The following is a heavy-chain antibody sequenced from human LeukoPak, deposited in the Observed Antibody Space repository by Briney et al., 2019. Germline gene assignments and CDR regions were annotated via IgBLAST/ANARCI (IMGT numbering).Heavy chain of an antibody. D-gene: IGHD4-17*01. CDR3: ASEAQAYGEPALIDY. CDR2: INPNSGGT. J-gene: IGHJ4*02. V-gene: IGHV1-2*06. Sequence: ASVKVSCKASGYTFTGYYMHWVRQAPGQGLEWMGRINPNSGGTNYAQKFQGRVTMTRDTSLSTAYMELSRLRSDDTAVYYCASEAQAYGEPALIDYWGQGTLVTVSS. CDR1: GYTFTGYY.